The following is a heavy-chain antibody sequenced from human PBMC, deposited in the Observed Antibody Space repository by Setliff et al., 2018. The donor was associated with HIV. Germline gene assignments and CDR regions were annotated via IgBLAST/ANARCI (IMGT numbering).Heavy chain of an antibody. J-gene: IGHJ4*02. CDR3: ARAVREKVFRFLEWPAYYDS. CDR1: GNMFTNNW. CDR2: IYPADSDT. D-gene: IGHD3-3*01. Sequence: GASLKISCQGLGNMFTNNWIAWVRQMPGKGLEWMGIIYPADSDTTYNPSFQGQVTISADKSISTAYLQWSTLKASDTAMYYCARAVREKVFRFLEWPAYYDSWGQGTLVTVSS. V-gene: IGHV5-51*01.